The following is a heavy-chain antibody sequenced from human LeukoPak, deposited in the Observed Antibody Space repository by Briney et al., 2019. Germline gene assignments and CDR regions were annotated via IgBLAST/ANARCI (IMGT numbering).Heavy chain of an antibody. CDR2: MNPNSGNT. CDR1: GYTFTSYD. V-gene: IGHV1-8*01. J-gene: IGHJ3*02. CDR3: ARGQHRVTYSDDAFDI. D-gene: IGHD4-11*01. Sequence: ASVKVSCKASGYTFTSYDINWVRQATGQGLEWMGWMNPNSGNTGYAQKFQGRVTMTRNTSISTAYMELSSLRSEDTAGYYCARGQHRVTYSDDAFDIWGQGTMVTVSS.